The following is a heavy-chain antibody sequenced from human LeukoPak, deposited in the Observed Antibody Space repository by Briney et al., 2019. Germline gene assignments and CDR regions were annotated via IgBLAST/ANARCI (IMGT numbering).Heavy chain of an antibody. J-gene: IGHJ6*03. Sequence: ASVKVSCKASGGTFSSYAISWVRQAPGQGLEWMGWISAYNGNTNYAQKLQGRVTMTTDTSTSTAYMELRSLRSDDTAVYYCARDKELANYYYYMDVWGKGTTVTVSS. CDR3: ARDKELANYYYYMDV. V-gene: IGHV1-18*01. CDR1: GGTFSSYA. CDR2: ISAYNGNT. D-gene: IGHD6-13*01.